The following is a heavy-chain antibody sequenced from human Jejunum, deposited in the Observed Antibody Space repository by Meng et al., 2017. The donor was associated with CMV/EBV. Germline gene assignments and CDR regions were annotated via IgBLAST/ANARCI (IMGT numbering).Heavy chain of an antibody. V-gene: IGHV4-4*09. CDR3: VRGVSPTEWPLEK. CDR2: IHDSEST. Sequence: TGSGGSIRSNYWGWVRQSPGKGLEWLGYIHDSESTKCNPSLESRVTMSLDRSRNQFSLRLSSVTAADTAVYFCVRGVSPTEWPLEKWGQGTLVTVSS. CDR1: GGSIRSNY. J-gene: IGHJ4*02. D-gene: IGHD3-3*01.